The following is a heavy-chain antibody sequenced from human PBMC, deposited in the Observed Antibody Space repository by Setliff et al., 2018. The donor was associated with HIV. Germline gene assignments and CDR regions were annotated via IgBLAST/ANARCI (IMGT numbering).Heavy chain of an antibody. J-gene: IGHJ4*02. CDR2: INTSGGSA. V-gene: IGHV1-46*01. CDR3: ARELDRTGYFHRALDH. CDR1: GYTFTSYP. Sequence: ASVKVSCKASGYTFTSYPMHWVRQAPGQGLEWMGVINTSGGSAGYAEKFRGRVTMSVDTSTNQVSLKVTSVTAADTAVYYCARELDRTGYFHRALDHWGQGTLVTVSS. D-gene: IGHD2-8*02.